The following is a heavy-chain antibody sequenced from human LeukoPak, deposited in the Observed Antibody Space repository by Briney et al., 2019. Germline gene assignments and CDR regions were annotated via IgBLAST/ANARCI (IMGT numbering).Heavy chain of an antibody. CDR1: GGSISSSSYY. CDR3: ARFPFHAFDI. V-gene: IGHV4-39*01. Sequence: PSETLSLXCTVSGGSISSSSYYWCWIRQPPGKGLEWIGSIYYSGSTYYNPCLKSRVNISVDPSKNQFSLTLSSVTAADTAVYYCARFPFHAFDIWGQGTMVTVSS. CDR2: IYYSGST. J-gene: IGHJ3*02. D-gene: IGHD3-3*02.